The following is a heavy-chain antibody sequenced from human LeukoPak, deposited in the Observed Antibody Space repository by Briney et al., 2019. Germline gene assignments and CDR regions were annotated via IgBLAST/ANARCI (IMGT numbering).Heavy chain of an antibody. CDR1: GFTVSRNY. CDR3: ARGGFIYDSSGPHFDY. V-gene: IGHV3-53*01. D-gene: IGHD3-22*01. J-gene: IGHJ4*02. Sequence: GGSLRLSCAASGFTVSRNYMSWVRQAPGKGLEWVSVIYSGGSTYYADSVKGRFAISRDNSKNTLYLQMNSLRGEDSAVYYCARGGFIYDSSGPHFDYWGQGTLVTVSS. CDR2: IYSGGST.